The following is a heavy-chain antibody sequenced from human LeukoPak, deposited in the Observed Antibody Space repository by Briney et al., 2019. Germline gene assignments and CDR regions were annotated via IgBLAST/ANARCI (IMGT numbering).Heavy chain of an antibody. CDR1: GGSISSSSYY. CDR2: IYYSGST. V-gene: IGHV4-39*07. D-gene: IGHD6-13*01. J-gene: IGHJ1*01. CDR3: ASQFVLAAAGFQH. Sequence: SETLSLTCTVSGGSISSSSYYWGWIRQPPGKGLEWIGSIYYSGSTYYNPSLKSRVTISVDTSKTQFSLKLSSVTAADTAVYYCASQFVLAAAGFQHWGQGTLVTVSS.